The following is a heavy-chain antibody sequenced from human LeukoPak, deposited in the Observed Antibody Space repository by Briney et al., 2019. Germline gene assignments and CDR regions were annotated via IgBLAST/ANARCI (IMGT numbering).Heavy chain of an antibody. CDR1: GDSFSSNSAA. Sequence: QTLSLTCAISGDSFSSNSAAWNWIRQSPSRGLEWLGSTYYRYTWYNDYAVSVKSRITINPDTSKNQLSLKLNSVTPEDTAVYYCARDPSARLVRGYFDYWGQGTLVTVSS. V-gene: IGHV6-1*01. D-gene: IGHD6-19*01. J-gene: IGHJ4*02. CDR2: TYYRYTWYN. CDR3: ARDPSARLVRGYFDY.